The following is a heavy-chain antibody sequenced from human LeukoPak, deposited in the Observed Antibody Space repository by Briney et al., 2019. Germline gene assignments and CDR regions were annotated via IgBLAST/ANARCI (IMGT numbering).Heavy chain of an antibody. CDR2: INAGNGNT. CDR1: GYTFTSYA. V-gene: IGHV1-3*01. Sequence: ASVKVSCKASGYTFTSYAMHWVRQAPGQRLEWVGWINAGNGNTKYSQKFQGRVTVTRDTSASTAYMELSSLRSEDTAVYYCARDRGGSYCDYWGQGTLVTVSS. CDR3: ARDRGGSYCDY. J-gene: IGHJ4*02. D-gene: IGHD1-26*01.